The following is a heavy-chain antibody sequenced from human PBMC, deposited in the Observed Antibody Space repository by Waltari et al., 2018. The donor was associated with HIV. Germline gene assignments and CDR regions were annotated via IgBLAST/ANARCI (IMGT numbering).Heavy chain of an antibody. J-gene: IGHJ6*02. Sequence: EVQLLESGGGLVQPGGSLRLSCAASGFTFSSYALSWVRQAPGKGLEWVSAISGSGGSTYYADSVKGRFTISRDNSKNTLDLQMNSLRAEDTAVYYCAGEYYYYYGMDVWGQGTTVTVSS. V-gene: IGHV3-23*01. CDR3: AGEYYYYYGMDV. CDR2: ISGSGGST. D-gene: IGHD3-10*01. CDR1: GFTFSSYA.